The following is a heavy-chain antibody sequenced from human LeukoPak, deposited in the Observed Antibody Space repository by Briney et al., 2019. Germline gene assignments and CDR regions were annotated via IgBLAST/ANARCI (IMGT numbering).Heavy chain of an antibody. CDR1: GFNINDHY. J-gene: IGHJ4*02. Sequence: GGSLRLSCAASGFNINDHYMDWVRQAPGKGLEWIGRTRNKADGYTTVYAASVKGRFTISRDASHNSIYLQMNSLKTGDTAVYYCTRGGLYGGSSAFDYWGQGTLVTVSS. D-gene: IGHD2-15*01. V-gene: IGHV3-72*01. CDR2: TRNKADGYTT. CDR3: TRGGLYGGSSAFDY.